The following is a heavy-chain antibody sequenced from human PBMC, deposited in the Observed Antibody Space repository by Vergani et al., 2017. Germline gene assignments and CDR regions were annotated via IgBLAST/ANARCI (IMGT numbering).Heavy chain of an antibody. CDR3: ARHRGHYDILSGYFSVDYYYSMDV. CDR2: IIPIFGTA. Sequence: QVQLVQSGAEVKKPGSSVKVSCKASGGTFSSYAISWVRQAPGQGLEWRGGIIPIFGTANYAQKVQGRVTITGDESTSTAYMELISLRAEDTAEYYCARHRGHYDILSGYFSVDYYYSMDVWGQGTTVTVSS. J-gene: IGHJ6*02. V-gene: IGHV1-69*01. CDR1: GGTFSSYA. D-gene: IGHD3-9*01.